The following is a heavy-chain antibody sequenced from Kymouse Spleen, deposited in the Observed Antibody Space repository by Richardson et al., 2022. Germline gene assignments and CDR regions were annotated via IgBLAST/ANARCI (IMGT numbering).Heavy chain of an antibody. D-gene: IGHD1-7*01. Sequence: EVQLVESGGGLIQPGGSLRLSCAASGFTVSSNYMSWVRQAPGKGLEWVSVIYSCGSTYYADSVKGRFTISRDNSKNTLYLQMNSLRAEDTAVYYCARETGTTDYYGMDVWGQGTTVTVSS. CDR2: IYSCGST. CDR1: GFTVSSNY. J-gene: IGHJ6*02. CDR3: ARETGTTDYYGMDV. V-gene: IGHV3-66*03.